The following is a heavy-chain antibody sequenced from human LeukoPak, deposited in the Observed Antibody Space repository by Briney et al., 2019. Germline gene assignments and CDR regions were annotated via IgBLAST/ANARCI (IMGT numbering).Heavy chain of an antibody. V-gene: IGHV4-34*01. CDR3: ARLTYYYGSGSYHY. CDR2: INHSGST. D-gene: IGHD3-10*01. Sequence: PSETLSHTCAVYGGSFSGYYWSWIRQPPGKGLEWIGEINHSGSTNYNPSLKSRVTISVDTSKNQFSLKLSSVTAADTAVYYCARLTYYYGSGSYHYWGQGTLVTVSS. CDR1: GGSFSGYY. J-gene: IGHJ4*02.